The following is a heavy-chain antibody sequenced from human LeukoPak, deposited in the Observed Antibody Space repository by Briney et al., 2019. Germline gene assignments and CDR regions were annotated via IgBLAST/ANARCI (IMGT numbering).Heavy chain of an antibody. V-gene: IGHV3-23*01. Sequence: GGSLRLSCAASGFTFSSYAMNWVRQAPGKGLEWVSAISGSGGSTYYADSVKGRFTISRDNSKNTLYLQMNSLRAEDTAVYYCAKTTGYSSSWYWFDPWGQGTLVTVSS. J-gene: IGHJ5*02. CDR2: ISGSGGST. D-gene: IGHD6-13*01. CDR3: AKTTGYSSSWYWFDP. CDR1: GFTFSSYA.